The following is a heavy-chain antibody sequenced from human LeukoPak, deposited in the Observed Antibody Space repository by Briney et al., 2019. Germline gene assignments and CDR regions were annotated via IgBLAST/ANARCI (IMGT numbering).Heavy chain of an antibody. V-gene: IGHV1-46*01. D-gene: IGHD6-19*01. J-gene: IGHJ4*02. CDR2: INPSGGST. CDR1: GYTFTSYD. Sequence: ASVKVSCKASGYTFTSYDINWVRQATGQGLEWMGWINPSGGSTSYAQKFQGRVTMTRDTSTSTVYMELSSLRSEDTAVYYCARERGSGWYTHWGQGTLVTVSS. CDR3: ARERGSGWYTH.